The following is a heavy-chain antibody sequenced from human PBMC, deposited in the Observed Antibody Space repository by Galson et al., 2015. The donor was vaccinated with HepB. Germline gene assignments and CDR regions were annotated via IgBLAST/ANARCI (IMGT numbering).Heavy chain of an antibody. V-gene: IGHV3-30-3*01. CDR3: ERDWYRSGWYVSLYNWFDP. Sequence: SLRLSCAASGFTFSSYAMHWVRQAPGKGLEWVAVISYDGSNKYYADSVKGRFTISRDNSKNTLYLQMNSLRAEDTAVYYRERDWYRSGWYVSLYNWFDPWGQGTLVTVSS. CDR1: GFTFSSYA. D-gene: IGHD6-19*01. J-gene: IGHJ5*02. CDR2: ISYDGSNK.